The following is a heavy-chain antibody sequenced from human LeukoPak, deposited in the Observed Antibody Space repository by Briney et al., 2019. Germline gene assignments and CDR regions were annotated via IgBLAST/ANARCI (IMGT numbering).Heavy chain of an antibody. Sequence: ASVKVSCKASGYTFTSYAMNWVRQAPGQGLEWMGWINTNTGNPTYAQGFTGRFVFSLDTSVSTAYLQISSLKAEDTAVYYCARYCSSTSCHVYYYYGMDVWGQGTTVTVSS. D-gene: IGHD2-2*01. CDR2: INTNTGNP. V-gene: IGHV7-4-1*02. CDR1: GYTFTSYA. CDR3: ARYCSSTSCHVYYYYGMDV. J-gene: IGHJ6*02.